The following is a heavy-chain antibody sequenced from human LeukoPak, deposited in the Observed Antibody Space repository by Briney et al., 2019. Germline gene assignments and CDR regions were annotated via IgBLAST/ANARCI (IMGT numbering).Heavy chain of an antibody. CDR3: ARVKIGVRGVKGNWFDP. V-gene: IGHV1-18*01. J-gene: IGHJ5*02. D-gene: IGHD3-10*01. Sequence: ASVKVSCKASGYTFTSYGISWVRQAPGQGLEWMGWISAYNGNTNYAQKLQGRVTMTTDTSTSTAYMELRSLRSDDTAVYYCARVKIGVRGVKGNWFDPWGQGTLVTVSS. CDR1: GYTFTSYG. CDR2: ISAYNGNT.